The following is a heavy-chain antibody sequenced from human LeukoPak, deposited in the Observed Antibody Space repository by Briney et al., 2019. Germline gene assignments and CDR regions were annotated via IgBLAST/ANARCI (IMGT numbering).Heavy chain of an antibody. CDR1: GGSISSSSSY. V-gene: IGHV4-39*01. CDR3: ARGGYYDFWSGYFRVKELYYFDY. J-gene: IGHJ4*02. Sequence: SETLSLTCTVSGGSISSSSSYWGWLRQPPGTGLEWIGSIYYSGSTYYNPSLKSRVTISVDTSKNQFSLKLSSVTAADTAVYYCARGGYYDFWSGYFRVKELYYFDYWGQGTLVTVSS. D-gene: IGHD3-3*01. CDR2: IYYSGST.